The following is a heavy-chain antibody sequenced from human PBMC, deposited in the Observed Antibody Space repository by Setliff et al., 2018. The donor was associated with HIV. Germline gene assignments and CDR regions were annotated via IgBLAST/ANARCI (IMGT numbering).Heavy chain of an antibody. J-gene: IGHJ6*03. CDR1: GYTFTNYG. Sequence: ASVKVSCKASGYTFTNYGITWVRQAPGQGLEWMGWISAYNGIINYAQNLQGRVTMTTDTSTRTAYMELRSLRSDDTAVYYCARTSTMVRGVIMDYYYYMDVWAKGPRSPSP. V-gene: IGHV1-18*01. D-gene: IGHD3-10*01. CDR3: ARTSTMVRGVIMDYYYYMDV. CDR2: ISAYNGII.